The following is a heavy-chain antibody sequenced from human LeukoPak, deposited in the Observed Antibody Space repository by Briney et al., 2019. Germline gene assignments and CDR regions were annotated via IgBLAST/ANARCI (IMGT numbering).Heavy chain of an antibody. CDR2: ISDSGASI. V-gene: IGHV3-11*01. J-gene: IGHJ6*02. CDR1: GFTFSDYY. D-gene: IGHD3-10*01. CDR3: ARAGVRGHYGMDV. Sequence: GGSLRLSCATSGFTFSDYYMTWIHQAPGKGLEWVSFISDSGASIYYADSALGRFTISRDNANNSLYLHMNSLRSEDTAVYYCARAGVRGHYGMDVWGQGATVTVSS.